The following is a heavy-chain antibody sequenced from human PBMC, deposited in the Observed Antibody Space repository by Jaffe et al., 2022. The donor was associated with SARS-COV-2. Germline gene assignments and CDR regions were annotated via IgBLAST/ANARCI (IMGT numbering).Heavy chain of an antibody. V-gene: IGHV3-23*01. CDR1: GFSFSSYA. Sequence: EVQLLQSGGGLVQPGGSLRLSCVASGFSFSSYAMYWVRQIPGKGLECVAGMNNDGTGPAHADAVKGRFTISRDNSKNTLYLQMNSLRVEDTALYYCAKRRDVARSRWAHFEYWGQGSLVSVSS. D-gene: IGHD6-13*01. J-gene: IGHJ4*02. CDR3: AKRRDVARSRWAHFEY. CDR2: MNNDGTGP.